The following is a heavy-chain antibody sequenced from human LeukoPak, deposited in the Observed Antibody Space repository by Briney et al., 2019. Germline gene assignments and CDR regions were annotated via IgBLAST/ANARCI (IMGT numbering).Heavy chain of an antibody. J-gene: IGHJ4*02. CDR2: ISGSGGST. Sequence: AGGSLRLSCAASGFTFSSYSMNWVRQAPGKGLEWVSAISGSGGSTYYADSVKGRFTISRDNSKNTLYLQMNSLRAEDTAVYYCAKVSYYYDSSGPQRGYYFDYWGQGTLVTVSS. CDR3: AKVSYYYDSSGPQRGYYFDY. CDR1: GFTFSSYS. V-gene: IGHV3-23*01. D-gene: IGHD3-22*01.